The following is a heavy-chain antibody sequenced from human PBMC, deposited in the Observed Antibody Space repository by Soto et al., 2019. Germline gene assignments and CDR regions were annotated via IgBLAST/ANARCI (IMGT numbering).Heavy chain of an antibody. J-gene: IGHJ6*02. V-gene: IGHV1-69*13. CDR1: GGTFSSYA. CDR2: IIPIFGTA. D-gene: IGHD3-9*01. CDR3: ARAPDFYSLTGAFGYYYYGMDV. Sequence: ASVKVSCKASGGTFSSYAIIWVRQAHGQGHERIGGIIPIFGTANYAQKFQGRVTNTADESTNTAYMEMSSLRNEDTTEYYCARAPDFYSLTGAFGYYYYGMDVWGQGTTVTVSS.